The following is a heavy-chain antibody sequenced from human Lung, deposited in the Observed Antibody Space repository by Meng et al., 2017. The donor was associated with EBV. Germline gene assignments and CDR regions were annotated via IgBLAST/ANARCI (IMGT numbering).Heavy chain of an antibody. CDR3: ARDYYYDRSYYFDY. Sequence: VQLGQSGSERTKPGGSVNVCCKASGYAFTNYGISWVRQAPGQGLEWMGWISAYNGNTNYAQKLQGRVTMTTDTSTSTAYMEVRSLRSDDTAVYYCARDYYYDRSYYFDYWGQGTLVTVSS. J-gene: IGHJ4*02. V-gene: IGHV1-18*01. D-gene: IGHD3-22*01. CDR1: GYAFTNYG. CDR2: ISAYNGNT.